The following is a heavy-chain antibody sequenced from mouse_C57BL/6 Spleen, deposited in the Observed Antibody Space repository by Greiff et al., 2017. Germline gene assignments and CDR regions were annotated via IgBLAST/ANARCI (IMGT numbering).Heavy chain of an antibody. CDR1: GFTFNTYA. CDR2: IRSKSSNYAT. CDR3: VREGSSGYVGYAMDY. V-gene: IGHV10-3*01. Sequence: EVQLVESGGGLVQPKGSLKLSCAASGFTFNTYAMHWVRQAPGKGLEWVARIRSKSSNYATYYADSVKDRFTISRDDSQSMLYLQMNNLNTEDTAMYYCVREGSSGYVGYAMDYWGQGTSVTVSS. J-gene: IGHJ4*01. D-gene: IGHD3-2*02.